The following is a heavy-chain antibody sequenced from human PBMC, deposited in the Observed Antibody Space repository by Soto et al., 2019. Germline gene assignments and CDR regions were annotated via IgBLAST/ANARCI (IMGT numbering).Heavy chain of an antibody. CDR1: GGSFSGYY. CDR2: INHSGST. J-gene: IGHJ4*02. D-gene: IGHD3-3*01. CDR3: ARGFNLGYYDFWSGYQWVYFDY. Sequence: QVQLQQWGAGLLKPSETLSLTCAVYGGSFSGYYWSWIRQPPGKGLEWIGEINHSGSTNYNPSLKSRVTISVETSKNQFSLKLSSVTAADTAVYYCARGFNLGYYDFWSGYQWVYFDYWGQGTLVTVSS. V-gene: IGHV4-34*01.